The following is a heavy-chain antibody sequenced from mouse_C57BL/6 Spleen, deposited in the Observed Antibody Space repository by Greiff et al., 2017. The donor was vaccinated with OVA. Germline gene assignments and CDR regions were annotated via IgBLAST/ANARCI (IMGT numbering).Heavy chain of an antibody. CDR3: ARSSSGPYYFDD. J-gene: IGHJ2*01. CDR1: GYAFSSSW. CDR2: IYPGDGDT. V-gene: IGHV1-82*01. D-gene: IGHD3-2*02. Sequence: QVQLQQSGPELVKPGASVKISCKASGYAFSSSWMNWVKQRPGKGLEWIGRIYPGDGDTNYKGKFKGKATLTADKSSSTAYMQLSSLTSEDSAVYFCARSSSGPYYFDDWGQGTTLTVSS.